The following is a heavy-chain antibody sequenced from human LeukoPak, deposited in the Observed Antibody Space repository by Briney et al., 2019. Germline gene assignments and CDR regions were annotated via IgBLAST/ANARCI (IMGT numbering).Heavy chain of an antibody. V-gene: IGHV3-9*01. CDR3: AKDIGSGSYYIWGQFGY. Sequence: GRSLRLSCAASGFTFDDYAMHWVRQAPGKGLEWVSGISWNSGSIGYADSVKGRFTISRDNAKNSLYLQMNSLRAEDTALYYCAKDIGSGSYYIWGQFGYWGQGTLVTVSS. D-gene: IGHD1-26*01. CDR2: ISWNSGSI. J-gene: IGHJ4*02. CDR1: GFTFDDYA.